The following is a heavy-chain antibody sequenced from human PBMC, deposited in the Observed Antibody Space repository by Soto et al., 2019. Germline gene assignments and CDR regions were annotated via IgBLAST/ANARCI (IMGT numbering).Heavy chain of an antibody. Sequence: GGSLRLSCAASGFTFSSYGIHWVRQAPGKGLEWVAVISYDGSNKYYADSVKGRFTISRDNSKNTLYLQMNSLRAEDTAVYYCVKDYQDIVLMVYAIGYYYMDVWGKGTTVTVSS. V-gene: IGHV3-30*18. CDR1: GFTFSSYG. CDR2: ISYDGSNK. D-gene: IGHD2-8*01. CDR3: VKDYQDIVLMVYAIGYYYMDV. J-gene: IGHJ6*03.